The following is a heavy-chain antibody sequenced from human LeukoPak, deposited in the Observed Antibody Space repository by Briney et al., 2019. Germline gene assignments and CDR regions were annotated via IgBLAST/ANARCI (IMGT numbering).Heavy chain of an antibody. J-gene: IGHJ4*02. CDR1: GGSSSSYS. D-gene: IGHD4-17*01. CDR2: YSHIGST. CDR3: ARHKVGDYYNPSDY. V-gene: IGHV4-39*07. Sequence: SETLSLTCIVSGGSSSSYSWGWIRQPPGKGLEWIGSYSHIGSTYYNPSLKSRVTISVDTSKTQISLKLSSVTAADTAVYYCARHKVGDYYNPSDYWGQGTLVTVSS.